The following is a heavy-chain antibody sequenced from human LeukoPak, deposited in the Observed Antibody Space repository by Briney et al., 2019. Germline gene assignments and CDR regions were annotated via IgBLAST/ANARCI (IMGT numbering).Heavy chain of an antibody. V-gene: IGHV1-2*02. Sequence: GASVKVSCKASGYTFTGYYMHWVRQAPGQGLEWMGWINPNSGGTNYAQKFQGRVTMTRDTSISTAYMELSRLRSDDTAVYYCARDRLQGGWIVGATPDAFDIWGQGTMVTVSS. CDR1: GYTFTGYY. D-gene: IGHD1-26*01. J-gene: IGHJ3*02. CDR3: ARDRLQGGWIVGATPDAFDI. CDR2: INPNSGGT.